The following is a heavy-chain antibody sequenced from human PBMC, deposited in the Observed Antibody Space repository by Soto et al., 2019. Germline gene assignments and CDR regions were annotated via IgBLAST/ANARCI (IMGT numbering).Heavy chain of an antibody. D-gene: IGHD3-9*01. CDR3: GRDREPDGIWTFDS. J-gene: IGHJ4*02. V-gene: IGHV3-53*01. CDR1: GFTLDKYT. Sequence: SGGSLRLSCAAFGFTLDKYTMGWVRQAPGKGLEWVAESFSSGGTQYADSVKGRFTISRDNSRNMVFLQMNGLRVEDTALYYCGRDREPDGIWTFDSWGQGALVTVSS. CDR2: SFSSGGT.